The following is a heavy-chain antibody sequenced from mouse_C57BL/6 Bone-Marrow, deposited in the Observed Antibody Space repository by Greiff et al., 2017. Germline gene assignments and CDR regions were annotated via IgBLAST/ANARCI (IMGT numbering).Heavy chain of an antibody. J-gene: IGHJ3*01. CDR1: GYTFTSYW. CDR3: ARDYSNYFFAY. D-gene: IGHD2-5*01. V-gene: IGHV1-69*01. CDR2: IDPSDSYT. Sequence: VQLQQSGAELVMPGASVKLSCKASGYTFTSYWMHWVKQRPGQGLEWIGEIDPSDSYTNYNQKFKGKSTLTVDKSSSTAYMQLSSLTSEDSAVYYCARDYSNYFFAYWGQGTLVTVSA.